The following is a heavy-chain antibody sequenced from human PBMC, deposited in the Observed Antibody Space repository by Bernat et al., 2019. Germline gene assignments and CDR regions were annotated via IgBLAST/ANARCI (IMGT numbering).Heavy chain of an antibody. V-gene: IGHV1-3*01. J-gene: IGHJ6*03. CDR3: ASGEVVVAATRRRYYYMDV. D-gene: IGHD2-15*01. CDR1: GYTFTSYA. Sequence: QVQLVQSGAEVKKPGASVKVSCKASGYTFTSYAMHWVRQAPGQRLEWMGWINAGNGNTKYSQKFQGRVTITRDTSASTAYMELSSLRSEDTAVYYCASGEVVVAATRRRYYYMDVWGKGTTVTVSS. CDR2: INAGNGNT.